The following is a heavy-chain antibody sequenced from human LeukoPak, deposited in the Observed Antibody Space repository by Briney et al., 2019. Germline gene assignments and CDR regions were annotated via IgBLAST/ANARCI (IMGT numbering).Heavy chain of an antibody. D-gene: IGHD1-14*01. CDR3: ARDTNNGLDV. Sequence: GGSLRLPCAASGFTFSDYYINWIRQAPGKGLEWVSHISSSGRLMQYADSVKGRFTITRDNAQNFMSLQMNSLKPEDTAVYYCARDTNNGLDVWGRGTTVTVSS. V-gene: IGHV3-11*01. CDR2: ISSSGRLM. CDR1: GFTFSDYY. J-gene: IGHJ6*02.